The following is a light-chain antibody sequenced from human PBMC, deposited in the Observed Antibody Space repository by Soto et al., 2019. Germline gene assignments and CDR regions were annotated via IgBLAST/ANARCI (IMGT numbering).Light chain of an antibody. V-gene: IGKV3-15*01. J-gene: IGKJ1*01. CDR3: QHPGT. CDR1: QSVGSN. Sequence: EIVMTQSPATLSVSPGERATLSCRASQSVGSNLAWYQQKPGQAPRLLIYGASTRATAFPARFSGSGSGTEFTLTISSLQSEDFAVYYCQHPGTFGQGTKVEIK. CDR2: GAS.